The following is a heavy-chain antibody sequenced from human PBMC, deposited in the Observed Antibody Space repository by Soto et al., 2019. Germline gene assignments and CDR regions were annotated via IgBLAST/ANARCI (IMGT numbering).Heavy chain of an antibody. D-gene: IGHD4-17*01. Sequence: SETLSLTCTVSGGSISSSSFHWGWIRQPPGKGLEWIGSIYYSGSTYYSPSLKSRLTISIDTSKNQFSLKLSSVTAADTAVYYCAREGLRSRYGIDVWGQGTTVS. CDR1: GGSISSSSFH. CDR3: AREGLRSRYGIDV. CDR2: IYYSGST. V-gene: IGHV4-39*07. J-gene: IGHJ6*02.